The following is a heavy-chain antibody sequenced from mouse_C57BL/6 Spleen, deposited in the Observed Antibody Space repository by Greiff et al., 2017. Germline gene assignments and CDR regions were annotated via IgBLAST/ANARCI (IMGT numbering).Heavy chain of an antibody. Sequence: VKLMESGPGLVAPSQSLSITCTVSGFSLTSYAISWVRQPPGKGLEWLGVIWTGGGTNYNSALKSRLSISKDNSKSQVFLKMNSLQTDDTARYYCARGPSYGSHAMDYWGQGTSVTVSS. J-gene: IGHJ4*01. CDR3: ARGPSYGSHAMDY. V-gene: IGHV2-9-1*01. CDR2: IWTGGGT. D-gene: IGHD1-1*01. CDR1: GFSLTSYA.